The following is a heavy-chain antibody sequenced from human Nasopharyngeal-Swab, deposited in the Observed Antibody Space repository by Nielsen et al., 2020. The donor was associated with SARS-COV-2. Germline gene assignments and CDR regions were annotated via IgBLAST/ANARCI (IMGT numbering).Heavy chain of an antibody. CDR3: ARDIGYDFWSGYHSNNWFDP. Sequence: ALVKVSCKASGYTFTGYYIHWVRQAPGQGLEWMGRINPNSGGTNYAQKFQGRVTMTRDTSISTAYMELSRLRSDDTAVYYCARDIGYDFWSGYHSNNWFDPWGQGTLVTVSS. D-gene: IGHD3-3*01. V-gene: IGHV1-2*06. J-gene: IGHJ5*02. CDR1: GYTFTGYY. CDR2: INPNSGGT.